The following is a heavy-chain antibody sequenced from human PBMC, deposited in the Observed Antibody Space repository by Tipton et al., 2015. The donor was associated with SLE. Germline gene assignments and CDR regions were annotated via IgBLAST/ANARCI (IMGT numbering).Heavy chain of an antibody. D-gene: IGHD4-17*01. CDR2: INPNDGGT. J-gene: IGHJ4*02. V-gene: IGHV1-2*02. Sequence: QSGAEVKKPGASERVSCKAYGYTFTDYYMHWVRQAPGQGLEWMGWINPNDGGTNYAQKFQGRVTITRDTSASTAYMELSSLRSEDTAVYYCASFDYGSYWGQGTLVTVSS. CDR3: ASFDYGSY. CDR1: GYTFTDYY.